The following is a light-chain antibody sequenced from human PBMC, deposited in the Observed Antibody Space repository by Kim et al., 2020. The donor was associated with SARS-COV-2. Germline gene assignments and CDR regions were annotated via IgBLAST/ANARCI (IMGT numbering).Light chain of an antibody. V-gene: IGLV1-47*01. CDR3: AAWDDSLSALYV. CDR1: SSNIGSNY. Sequence: ELTQPPSASGTPGQRVTISCSGSSSNIGSNYVYWYQQLPGTAPKLLIYRNNQRPSGVPDRFSGSKSGTSASLAISGLRSEDEADYYCAAWDDSLSALYVFGTGTKVTVL. J-gene: IGLJ1*01. CDR2: RNN.